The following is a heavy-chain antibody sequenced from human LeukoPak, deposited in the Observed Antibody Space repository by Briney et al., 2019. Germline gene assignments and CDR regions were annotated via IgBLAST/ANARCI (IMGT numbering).Heavy chain of an antibody. J-gene: IGHJ4*02. CDR2: IYTSGST. Sequence: SETLSLTCSVSGGSISDYYWSWIRQPAGKGLEWIGRIYTSGSTNYNPSLKSRVTMSVDTPKNQFSLKLTSVTAADTAVCFCARDSDYHDYWGQGTLVTVSS. CDR3: ARDSDYHDY. V-gene: IGHV4-4*07. D-gene: IGHD1-26*01. CDR1: GGSISDYY.